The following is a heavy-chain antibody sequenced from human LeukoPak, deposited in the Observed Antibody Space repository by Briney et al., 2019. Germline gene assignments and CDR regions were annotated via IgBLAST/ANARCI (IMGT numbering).Heavy chain of an antibody. CDR2: INSDGIGS. Sequence: GGSLRLSCAASGFTFRTYWMHWVRQSPGKGLVWVSRINSDGIGSSYADSVKGRFTISRDNAKNTLYLQMNSLRAEDTAIYYCSKDRTTSGGAEGYWGQGTLVTVSA. V-gene: IGHV3-74*01. D-gene: IGHD3-10*01. CDR1: GFTFRTYW. J-gene: IGHJ4*02. CDR3: SKDRTTSGGAEGY.